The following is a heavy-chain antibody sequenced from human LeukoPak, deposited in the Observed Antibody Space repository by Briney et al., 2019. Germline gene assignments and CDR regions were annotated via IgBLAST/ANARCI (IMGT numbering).Heavy chain of an antibody. Sequence: ASVKVSCKASGYTFTGYYMHWVRQAPGQGLEWMGWISAYNGNTNYAQKLQGRVTMTTDTSTSTAYMELRSLRSDDTAVYYCARVRYYYDSSGSRYFDYWGQGTLVTVSS. J-gene: IGHJ4*02. CDR1: GYTFTGYY. CDR2: ISAYNGNT. CDR3: ARVRYYYDSSGSRYFDY. V-gene: IGHV1-18*04. D-gene: IGHD3-22*01.